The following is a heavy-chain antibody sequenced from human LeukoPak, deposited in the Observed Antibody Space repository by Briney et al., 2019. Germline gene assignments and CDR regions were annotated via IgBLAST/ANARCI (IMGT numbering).Heavy chain of an antibody. CDR2: IYSVGST. V-gene: IGHV3-53*01. Sequence: PGGSLRLSCAASGFTVSSDYMSWVRQAPGKGLEWISFIYSVGSTYYADSVKGRFTISRDNSKNTLYLQMNSLRAEDTAIYYCAKDSSYYYDSTGYCDNWGQGTLVTVSS. D-gene: IGHD3-22*01. CDR3: AKDSSYYYDSTGYCDN. J-gene: IGHJ4*02. CDR1: GFTVSSDY.